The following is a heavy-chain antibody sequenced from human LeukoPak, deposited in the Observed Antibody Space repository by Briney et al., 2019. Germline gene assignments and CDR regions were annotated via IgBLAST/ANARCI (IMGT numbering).Heavy chain of an antibody. V-gene: IGHV1-3*01. CDR1: GYTFTDYA. CDR2: INAGNGDT. D-gene: IGHD2-2*01. J-gene: IGHJ4*02. CDR3: ARGSTSDWPFDY. Sequence: ASVRVSCTASGYTFTDYAIHWVRQAPGQRLEWMGWINAGNGDTKYSQKFQGRVTITRDTSASIVYMELSSLISEDTALYSCARGSTSDWPFDYWAREPGSPSL.